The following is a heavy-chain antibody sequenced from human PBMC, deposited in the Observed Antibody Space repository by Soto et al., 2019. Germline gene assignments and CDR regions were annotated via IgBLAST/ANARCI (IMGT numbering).Heavy chain of an antibody. D-gene: IGHD1-26*01. CDR2: INQDGSGK. V-gene: IGHV3-7*01. J-gene: IGHJ4*02. CDR1: GFTFNSYL. CDR3: ARDQVLPYSIDY. Sequence: GGSLRLSCAASGFTFNSYLMSWVRQAPGKGLEWVANINQDGSGKYYVDSVKGRFTISRDNAQNSLFLQMNSLRAEDTAVDYCARDQVLPYSIDYWGQGTLVTVSS.